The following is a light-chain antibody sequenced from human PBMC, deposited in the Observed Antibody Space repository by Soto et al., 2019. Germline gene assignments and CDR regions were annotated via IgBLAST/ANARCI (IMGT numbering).Light chain of an antibody. V-gene: IGKV1-5*03. CDR3: QQYSSDST. CDR2: RAS. Sequence: DIRMTQSPSTLSASVGDRVTITCRASQSINNWLAWYQQKPGKAPKLLIYRASSLENGVPSRFSGRGSGTGFIFTITSLQPDDFATYYCQQYSSDSTFGQGTKVEIK. CDR1: QSINNW. J-gene: IGKJ1*01.